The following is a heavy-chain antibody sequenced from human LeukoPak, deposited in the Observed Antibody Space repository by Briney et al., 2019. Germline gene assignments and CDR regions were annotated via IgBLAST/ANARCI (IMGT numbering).Heavy chain of an antibody. Sequence: ASVKVSCKASGYTFTDHFLHWVRQAPGQGLEWMGWISPNTGGTNYAQKFQGRVTMTRDTSISTAYMELSRLRSDDTAVYYCARVYDILTDYSDWFDPWGQGTLVTVSS. V-gene: IGHV1-2*02. CDR3: ARVYDILTDYSDWFDP. D-gene: IGHD3-9*01. CDR2: ISPNTGGT. J-gene: IGHJ5*02. CDR1: GYTFTDHF.